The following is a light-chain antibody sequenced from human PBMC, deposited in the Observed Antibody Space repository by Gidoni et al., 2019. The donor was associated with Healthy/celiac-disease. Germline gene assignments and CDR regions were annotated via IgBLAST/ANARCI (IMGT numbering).Light chain of an antibody. Sequence: DIVMTQSPDSLAVSLGESATINCKSSQSVLYSSNNRNYLVWYQQKPGQPPKLLIYWASTRESWVPDRFSGSGSGTDFTLTISSLQAEDVAVYYCQQYYSTPYTFXXXTKLEIK. CDR3: QQYYSTPYT. CDR1: QSVLYSSNNRNY. V-gene: IGKV4-1*01. J-gene: IGKJ2*01. CDR2: WAS.